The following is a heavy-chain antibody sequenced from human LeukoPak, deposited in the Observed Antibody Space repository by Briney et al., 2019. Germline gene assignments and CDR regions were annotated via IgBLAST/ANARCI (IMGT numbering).Heavy chain of an antibody. CDR3: ARAPRMVHFDY. J-gene: IGHJ4*02. CDR1: GLTVSSNY. Sequence: GGSLRLSCAASGLTVSSNYMTWVRQAPGKGLEWVSVLYSGGSTYYADSVKGRFTISRDNSKNTLYLQMNSLRAEDTAVYYCARAPRMVHFDYWGQGTLVTVSA. CDR2: LYSGGST. V-gene: IGHV3-53*01. D-gene: IGHD6-13*01.